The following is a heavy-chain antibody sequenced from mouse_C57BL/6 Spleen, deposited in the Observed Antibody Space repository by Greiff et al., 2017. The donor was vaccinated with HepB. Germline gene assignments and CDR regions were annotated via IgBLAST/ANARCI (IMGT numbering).Heavy chain of an antibody. CDR3: ARDLLLRVRGFAY. CDR2: ISSGSSTI. Sequence: EVMLVESGGGLVKPGGSLKLSCAASGFTFSDYGMHWVRQAPEKGLEWVAYISSGSSTIYYAETVKGRFTISRDNAKNTLFLQMTSLRSEDTAMYYCARDLLLRVRGFAYWGQGTLVTVSA. V-gene: IGHV5-17*01. D-gene: IGHD1-1*01. J-gene: IGHJ3*01. CDR1: GFTFSDYG.